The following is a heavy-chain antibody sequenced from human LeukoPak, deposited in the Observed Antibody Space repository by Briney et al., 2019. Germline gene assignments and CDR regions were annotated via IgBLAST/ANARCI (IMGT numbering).Heavy chain of an antibody. CDR2: IFYSGYF. D-gene: IGHD3-3*01. V-gene: IGHV4-59*08. J-gene: IGHJ4*02. Sequence: PSETLSLTCTVSGGSMNNYYWSWIRQAPGKGLEWIGYIFYSGYFSYNPSLKSRVTISVYTSKNHFSLRLTSVTAADTAIYYCARHADSGSGYYDYWGQGVLVTVSS. CDR1: GGSMNNYY. CDR3: ARHADSGSGYYDY.